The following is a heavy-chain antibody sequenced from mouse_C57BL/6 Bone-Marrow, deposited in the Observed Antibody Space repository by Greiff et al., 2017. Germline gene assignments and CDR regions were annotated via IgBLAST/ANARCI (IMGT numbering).Heavy chain of an antibody. V-gene: IGHV1-54*01. D-gene: IGHD1-1*01. CDR2: IYPGSGGT. CDR3: ARVIYYDGSSYVCWYFDV. CDR1: GYAFTNYL. J-gene: IGHJ1*03. Sequence: LMEPGAELVRPGTSVKVSCKASGYAFTNYLIEWVKQRPGQGLEWIGVIYPGSGGTNYNEKFKGKATLTADKSSSTAYMQLSSLTSECSAVYFCARVIYYDGSSYVCWYFDVWGTGTTVTVSS.